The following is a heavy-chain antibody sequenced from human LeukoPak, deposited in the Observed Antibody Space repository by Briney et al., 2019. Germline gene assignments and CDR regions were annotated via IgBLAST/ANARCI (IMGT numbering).Heavy chain of an antibody. V-gene: IGHV1-69*04. CDR1: GYTFTSYG. Sequence: GASVKVSCKASGYTFTSYGISWVRQAPGQGLEWMGRIIPILGIANYAQKFQGRVTITADKSTSTAYMELSSLRSEDTAVYYCARVEESSGYDYYYGMDVWGQGTTVTVSS. J-gene: IGHJ6*02. CDR2: IIPILGIA. CDR3: ARVEESSGYDYYYGMDV. D-gene: IGHD3-22*01.